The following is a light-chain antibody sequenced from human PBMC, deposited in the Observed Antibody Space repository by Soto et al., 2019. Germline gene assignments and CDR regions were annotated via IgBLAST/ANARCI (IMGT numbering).Light chain of an antibody. Sequence: EIVMTQSPAPLSVSPGERATLSCRASQSVSSNLAWYQQKPGQAPRLLIYDASSRATGIPDRFSGSGSGTDFTLTISSLQPEDFAIYYCQQANSFPLTFGGGTKVDI. J-gene: IGKJ4*01. CDR2: DAS. V-gene: IGKV3D-15*01. CDR1: QSVSSN. CDR3: QQANSFPLT.